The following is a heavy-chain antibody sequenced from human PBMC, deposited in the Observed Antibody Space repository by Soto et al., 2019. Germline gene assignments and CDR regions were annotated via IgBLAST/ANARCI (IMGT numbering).Heavy chain of an antibody. CDR3: VRGDNWNDEASDY. J-gene: IGHJ4*02. D-gene: IGHD1-1*01. CDR2: IWSDGNNR. V-gene: IGHV3-33*01. Sequence: PGGSLRLSCAASGFMFCNHGMHWVRQATGKGLEWVAVIWSDGNNRYYADSVKGRFTISRDNSKNTLYLQMNSLRAEDTAVYYCVRGDNWNDEASDYWGQGTLVTVSS. CDR1: GFMFCNHG.